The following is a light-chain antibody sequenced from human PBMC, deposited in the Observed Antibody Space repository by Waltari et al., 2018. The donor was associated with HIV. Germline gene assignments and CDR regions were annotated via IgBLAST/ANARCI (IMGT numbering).Light chain of an antibody. CDR3: VLYMGSGIRV. V-gene: IGLV8-61*01. Sequence: QTVVTQEPSFSVSPGGTVTLTCGLPYGSVSTSYYTSWYQQTPGQAPRTLIYSTNTRSSGVPDRFSGSILGNKAALTITGAQADDESDYYCVLYMGSGIRVFGGGTKLTVL. CDR1: YGSVSTSYY. J-gene: IGLJ2*01. CDR2: STN.